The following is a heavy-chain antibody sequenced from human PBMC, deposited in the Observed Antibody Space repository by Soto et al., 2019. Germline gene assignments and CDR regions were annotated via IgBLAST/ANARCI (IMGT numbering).Heavy chain of an antibody. CDR3: ARAGNYDVLSGRMYYFDS. Sequence: PSETLCLTWTVSGGSISNGDCSWIRQPPGKGLEWIGYIYYSGSTNYNPSLKSRVTISVDTSKNQFSLRLSSVTAADTAVYFCARAGNYDVLSGRMYYFDSWGQGTPVTVSS. J-gene: IGHJ4*02. V-gene: IGHV4-59*12. CDR1: GGSISNGD. D-gene: IGHD3-3*01. CDR2: IYYSGST.